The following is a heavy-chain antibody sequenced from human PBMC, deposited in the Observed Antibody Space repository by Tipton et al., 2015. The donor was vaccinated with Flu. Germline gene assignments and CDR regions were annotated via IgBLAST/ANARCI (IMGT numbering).Heavy chain of an antibody. V-gene: IGHV4-38-2*01. Sequence: LRLSCSVSGYSISSGYHWGWVRRPPGKGLEWIGTIYHSGSTYYNPSLKSRLTISVDTSKNQFSLKLSSVTAADTAVYYCARHTGDSVRGVIDYWGQGTLVTVSS. CDR3: ARHTGDSVRGVIDY. CDR1: GYSISSGYH. CDR2: IYHSGST. D-gene: IGHD3-10*02. J-gene: IGHJ4*02.